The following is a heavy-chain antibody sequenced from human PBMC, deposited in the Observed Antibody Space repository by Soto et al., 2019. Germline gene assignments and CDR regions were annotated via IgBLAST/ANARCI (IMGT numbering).Heavy chain of an antibody. CDR3: ARTTGDYYGVDV. Sequence: SVKVSCKASGGTFSSYAISWVRQAPGQGLEWMGGIIPIFGTANYAQKFQGRVTITADESTSTAYMELSSLRSEDTAVYYCARTTGDYYGVDVWGQGTTVTVSS. CDR2: IIPIFGTA. J-gene: IGHJ6*02. V-gene: IGHV1-69*13. CDR1: GGTFSSYA.